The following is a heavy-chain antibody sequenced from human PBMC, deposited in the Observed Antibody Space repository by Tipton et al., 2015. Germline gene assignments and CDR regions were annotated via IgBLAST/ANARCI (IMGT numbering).Heavy chain of an antibody. CDR3: ARSGGYGWDY. D-gene: IGHD5-12*01. CDR1: GFNFNNYW. J-gene: IGHJ4*02. V-gene: IGHV3-7*01. Sequence: PLRLSCAASGFNFNNYWMTWVRQAPGKGLEWVANIKPDGSESYYLDSVKGRFTFSRDNAQNSLFLQMNSLRVEDTAVYYCARSGGYGWDYWGQGALVTVSS. CDR2: IKPDGSES.